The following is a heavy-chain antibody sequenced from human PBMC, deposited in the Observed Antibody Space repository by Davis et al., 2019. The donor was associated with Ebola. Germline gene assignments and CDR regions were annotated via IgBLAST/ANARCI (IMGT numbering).Heavy chain of an antibody. Sequence: PSETLSLTCTVSGGSISSYYWRWIRQPPGKGLEWIGYIYYSGSTNYNPSLKSRVTLTVDTSKNQFSLKLSSVTAADTAVYYCARGGATAMVTHWFDPWGQGTLVTVSS. CDR2: IYYSGST. CDR1: GGSISSYY. D-gene: IGHD5-18*01. J-gene: IGHJ5*02. CDR3: ARGGATAMVTHWFDP. V-gene: IGHV4-59*01.